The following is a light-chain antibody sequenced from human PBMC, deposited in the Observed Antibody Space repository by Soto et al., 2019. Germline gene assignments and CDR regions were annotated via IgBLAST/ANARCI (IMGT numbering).Light chain of an antibody. CDR2: NVT. CDR3: CSFVGVTNDV. V-gene: IGLV2-23*02. CDR1: GYAVSYQL. J-gene: IGLJ1*01. Sequence: SSLTQPSPLSGSPGQSITISRRGYAVSYQLVSWYQQQPGKAPKLILYNVTRRPSGVSNRFSGFKSGTTASLKITGLQAEDEADYYCCSFVGVTNDVFGNGTKVTVL.